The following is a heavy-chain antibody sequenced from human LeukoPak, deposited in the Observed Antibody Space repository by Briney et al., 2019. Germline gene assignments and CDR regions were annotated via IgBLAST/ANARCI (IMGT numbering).Heavy chain of an antibody. J-gene: IGHJ4*02. CDR3: ARVHGYYIGLYYFDY. CDR2: ISGNGDNT. D-gene: IGHD4-17*01. V-gene: IGHV1-18*01. CDR1: GYTYTTYG. Sequence: ASVKVSCKASGYTYTTYGISWVRQAPGQGLEWMGWISGNGDNTKYVQEFQGRVTMTTDKSTSTAYMDLRSLRSDDTAIYYCARVHGYYIGLYYFDYWGQGTLVTVSS.